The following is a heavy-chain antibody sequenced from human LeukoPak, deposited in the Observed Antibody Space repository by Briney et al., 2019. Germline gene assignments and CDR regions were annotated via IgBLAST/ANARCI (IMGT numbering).Heavy chain of an antibody. CDR2: IKQDGSER. J-gene: IGHJ4*02. D-gene: IGHD3-22*01. CDR3: ARDWGAYYHFFDY. V-gene: IGHV3-7*01. Sequence: GGSLRLSCEASGFSMSVYWVSWVRQAPGKGLEWVGNIKQDGSERNYVDSVKGRFTISRDNAKKSLYLQINSLRAEDMAVYYCARDWGAYYHFFDYWGQGTLVTVSS. CDR1: GFSMSVYW.